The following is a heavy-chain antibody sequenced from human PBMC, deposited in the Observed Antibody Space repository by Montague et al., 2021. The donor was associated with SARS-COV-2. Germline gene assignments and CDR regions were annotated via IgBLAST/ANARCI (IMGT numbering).Heavy chain of an antibody. D-gene: IGHD3-9*01. CDR2: IDWDDDK. Sequence: PALVKPTQTLTLTCTFSGFSLSTSGMCVSWIRQPPGKALEWLALIDWDDDKYYSTSLKTRLTISKDTSKNQVVLTMTNTDPVDTATYYCARTYYDILPNLYYFDYWGQGTLVTVSS. CDR3: ARTYYDILPNLYYFDY. V-gene: IGHV2-70*01. J-gene: IGHJ4*02. CDR1: GFSLSTSGMC.